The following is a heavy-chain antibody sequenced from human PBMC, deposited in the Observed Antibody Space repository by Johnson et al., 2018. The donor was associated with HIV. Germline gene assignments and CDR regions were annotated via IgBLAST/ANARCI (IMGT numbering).Heavy chain of an antibody. J-gene: IGHJ3*02. V-gene: IGHV3-11*04. D-gene: IGHD2-15*01. Sequence: QVQLVESGGGLVKPGGSLRLSCAASGFTFSDYYMSWIRQAPGKGLEWVSYISSSGSTIYYADSGKGRFTISRDNAKNSLYLQMNSLRAEDTAVYYCARAGRLGYCSGGSCYSPAFDIWGQGAMLTVSS. CDR1: GFTFSDYY. CDR2: ISSSGSTI. CDR3: ARAGRLGYCSGGSCYSPAFDI.